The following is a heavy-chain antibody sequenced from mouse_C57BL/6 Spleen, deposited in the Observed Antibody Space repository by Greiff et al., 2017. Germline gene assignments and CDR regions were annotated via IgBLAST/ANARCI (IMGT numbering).Heavy chain of an antibody. CDR1: GYTFTSYW. CDR2: IDPSDSYT. D-gene: IGHD1-1*01. V-gene: IGHV1-69*01. CDR3: ARGYYGSSPFDY. J-gene: IGHJ2*01. Sequence: QVQLQQPGAELVMPGASVKLSCKASGYTFTSYWMHWVKQRPGQGLEWIGEIDPSDSYTNYNQKIKGKSTLTVDKSSSTAYMQLSSLTSEDSAVYYCARGYYGSSPFDYWGKGTTLTVSS.